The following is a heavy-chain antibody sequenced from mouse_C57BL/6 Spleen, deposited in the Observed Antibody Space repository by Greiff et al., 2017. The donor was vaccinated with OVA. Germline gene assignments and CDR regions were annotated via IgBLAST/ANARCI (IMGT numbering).Heavy chain of an antibody. Sequence: VKVVESGAELVRPGASVTLSCKASGYTFTDYEMHWVKQTPVHGLEWIGAIDPETGGTAYNQKFKGKAILTADKSSSTAYMELRSLTSEDSAVYYCTVGGYDGFDYWGQGTTLTVSS. J-gene: IGHJ2*01. V-gene: IGHV1-15*01. CDR2: IDPETGGT. CDR1: GYTFTDYE. CDR3: TVGGYDGFDY. D-gene: IGHD2-3*01.